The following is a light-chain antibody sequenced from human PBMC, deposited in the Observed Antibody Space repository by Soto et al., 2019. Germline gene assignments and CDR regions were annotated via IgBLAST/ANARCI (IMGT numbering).Light chain of an antibody. CDR1: QSVSSY. CDR3: QQYNNWPHT. CDR2: GAS. V-gene: IGKV3-15*01. J-gene: IGKJ4*01. Sequence: EIVMTQSPATLSVSPGDRATLSCRASQSVSSYLAWYHQKPGQAPRLLIYGASTRATGIPARFSGSGSGTEFTLTISSLQSEDFAVYYCQQYNNWPHTFGGGTKVEIK.